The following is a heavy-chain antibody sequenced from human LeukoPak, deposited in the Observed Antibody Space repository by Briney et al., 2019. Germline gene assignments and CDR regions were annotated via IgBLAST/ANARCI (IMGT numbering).Heavy chain of an antibody. J-gene: IGHJ5*02. CDR2: IYYSGST. V-gene: IGHV4-39*07. CDR1: GRSISSSRYY. Sequence: SETLSLTCTVSGRSISSSRYYWGPIRRPPGKGLEWIGSIYYSGSTYYNPSLKSRVTISVDTSKNQFSLKLSSVTAADTAVYYCAIDEHSSGYFRPWGQGTLVTVSS. CDR3: AIDEHSSGYFRP. D-gene: IGHD3-22*01.